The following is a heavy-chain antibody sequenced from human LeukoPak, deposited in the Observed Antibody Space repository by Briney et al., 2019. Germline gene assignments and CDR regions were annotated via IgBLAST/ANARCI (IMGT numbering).Heavy chain of an antibody. J-gene: IGHJ4*02. D-gene: IGHD3-22*01. CDR2: IYSGGNT. Sequence: GGSLRLSCAASGFTVSNNYMSWVRQAPGKGLEWVSVIYSGGNTYYADSVKGRFTISRDNSKNTLYLQMNSLRAEDTAIYYCAKDVAYYYDSSGYSYYFEDWGQGTLVTVSS. CDR1: GFTVSNNY. V-gene: IGHV3-53*01. CDR3: AKDVAYYYDSSGYSYYFED.